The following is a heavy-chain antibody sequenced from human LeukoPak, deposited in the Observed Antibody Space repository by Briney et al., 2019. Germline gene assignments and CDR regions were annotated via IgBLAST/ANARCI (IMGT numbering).Heavy chain of an antibody. CDR1: GGPFSSYA. V-gene: IGHV1-69*13. D-gene: IGHD3-9*01. J-gene: IGHJ6*03. CDR2: IIPIFGTA. Sequence: GASVKVSCKASGGPFSSYAISWVRQAPGQGLEWLGGIIPIFGTANSAQKFQGRVTITADESTSTAYMELSSLRSEDTAVYYCARLRYFDWGDYYYYYYMDVWGKGTTVTVSS. CDR3: ARLRYFDWGDYYYYYYMDV.